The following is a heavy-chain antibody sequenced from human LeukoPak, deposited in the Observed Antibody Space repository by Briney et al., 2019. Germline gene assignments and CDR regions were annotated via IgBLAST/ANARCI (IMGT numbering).Heavy chain of an antibody. V-gene: IGHV3-48*02. Sequence: PGGSLRLSCAASGFTFSSYSMNWVRQAPGKGLEWVSYISSSSTIYYADSVKGRFTISRDNAKNSLYLQMNSLRDEDTAVYYCARKGGMDVWGQGTTVTVSS. J-gene: IGHJ6*02. CDR2: ISSSSTI. CDR1: GFTFSSYS. CDR3: ARKGGMDV.